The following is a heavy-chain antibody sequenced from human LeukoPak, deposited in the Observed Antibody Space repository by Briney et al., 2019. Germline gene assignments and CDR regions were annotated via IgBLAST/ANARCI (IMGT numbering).Heavy chain of an antibody. D-gene: IGHD2-2*01. CDR3: TRGTGDIVVVPADY. CDR2: IRSKAYGGTT. CDR1: GFTFGDYA. J-gene: IGHJ4*02. Sequence: GRSLRLSCTASGFTFGDYAMSWFRQAPGKGLEWVGFIRSKAYGGTTEYAASVKGRFTISRDDSKSIAYLQMNSLKTEDTAVYYCTRGTGDIVVVPADYWGQGTQVTVSS. V-gene: IGHV3-49*03.